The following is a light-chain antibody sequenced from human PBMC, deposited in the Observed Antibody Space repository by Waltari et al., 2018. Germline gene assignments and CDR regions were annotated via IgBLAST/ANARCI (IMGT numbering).Light chain of an antibody. V-gene: IGKV2-28*01. CDR3: MQALHSIT. CDR2: LGS. CDR1: QSLLHSNGYNY. Sequence: DVVMTQSPLSLVVTPGEPASISCRSSQSLLHSNGYNYLDWYLQKPGQSPQLLIYLGSNRASGVPDRFSGSGSGTDFTLKISRVEAEDIGLYYCMQALHSITFGQGTRLEIK. J-gene: IGKJ5*01.